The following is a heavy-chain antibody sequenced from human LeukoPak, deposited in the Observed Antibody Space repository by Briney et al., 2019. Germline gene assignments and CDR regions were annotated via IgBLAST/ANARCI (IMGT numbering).Heavy chain of an antibody. CDR3: VRGIRVTAFDY. CDR1: GFTFSSYW. V-gene: IGHV3-74*01. Sequence: GGSLRLSCAASGFTFSSYWIHWVRQVPGRGLVWVSRINTDGSSTNYADSVKGRFTISRGNAKNTLNLQMNSLRAEDTAIYYCVRGIRVTAFDYWGQGTLVTVSS. J-gene: IGHJ4*02. CDR2: INTDGSST. D-gene: IGHD2-21*02.